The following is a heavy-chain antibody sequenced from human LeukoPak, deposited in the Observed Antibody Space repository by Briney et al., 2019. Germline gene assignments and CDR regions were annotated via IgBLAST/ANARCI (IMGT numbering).Heavy chain of an antibody. CDR1: GFTFSSYA. CDR3: EKAPGYSSYYFDY. V-gene: IGHV3-23*01. Sequence: PGGSLRLSCAASGFTFSSYAMSWVRQAPGKGLEWVSAISGSGGSTYYADSVKGRFTISRDNSKNTLYLQMNSLRAEDTAVYYCEKAPGYSSYYFDYWGQGTLVTVSS. D-gene: IGHD5-18*01. J-gene: IGHJ4*02. CDR2: ISGSGGST.